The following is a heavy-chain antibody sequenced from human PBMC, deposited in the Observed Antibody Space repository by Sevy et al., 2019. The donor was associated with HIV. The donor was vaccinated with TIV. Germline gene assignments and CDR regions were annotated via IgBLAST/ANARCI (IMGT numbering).Heavy chain of an antibody. J-gene: IGHJ4*02. V-gene: IGHV1-69*13. D-gene: IGHD3-22*01. Sequence: ASVKVSCKASGGTFSSYAISWVRQAPGQGLEWMGGIIPIFGTANYAQKFQGRVTITADESTSTAYMELSSLRSEDTAVYYCARDPVYDDSSANWAYWGQGTLVTVSS. CDR1: GGTFSSYA. CDR2: IIPIFGTA. CDR3: ARDPVYDDSSANWAY.